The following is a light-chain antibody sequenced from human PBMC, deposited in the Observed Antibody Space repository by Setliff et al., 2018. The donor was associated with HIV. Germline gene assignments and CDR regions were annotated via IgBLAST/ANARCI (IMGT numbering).Light chain of an antibody. CDR1: SNDVGGHNY. CDR2: EVS. V-gene: IGLV2-14*01. Sequence: QSALTQPASVSGSPGQSITISCTGTSNDVGGHNYVSWYQQYTGKAPKLIIYEVSIRPSGVSNRSSGSKSGNKASLTISGLQAEDEADYYCISYTVNSTPLYVLGTGTKVTVL. J-gene: IGLJ1*01. CDR3: ISYTVNSTPLYV.